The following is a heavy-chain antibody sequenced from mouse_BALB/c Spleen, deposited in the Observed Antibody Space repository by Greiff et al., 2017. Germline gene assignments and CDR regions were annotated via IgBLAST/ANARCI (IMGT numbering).Heavy chain of an antibody. Sequence: QVQLQQSGPELVRPGESVKISCKGSGYTFTDYAMHWVKQSHAKSLEWIGVISIYYDNTNYNQKFKGKATMTVDKSSSTAYMELARLTSEDSAIYYCARSGLGLRSFAYWGQGTLVTVSA. CDR3: ARSGLGLRSFAY. D-gene: IGHD1-1*01. V-gene: IGHV1-67*01. CDR1: GYTFTDYA. CDR2: ISIYYDNT. J-gene: IGHJ3*01.